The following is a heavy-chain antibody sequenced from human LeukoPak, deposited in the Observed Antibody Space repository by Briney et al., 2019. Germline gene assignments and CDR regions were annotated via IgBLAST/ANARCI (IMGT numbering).Heavy chain of an antibody. J-gene: IGHJ6*02. CDR2: IVPIFGTA. D-gene: IGHD5-18*01. CDR1: GGTFSSYA. Sequence: SVKVSCKASGGTFSSYAISWVRQAPGQGLEWMGGIVPIFGTANYAQKFQGRVTITADESTSTAYMELISLRSEDTAVYYCARYPVDTARNYYYHYGMDVWGQGTTVTVSS. V-gene: IGHV1-69*01. CDR3: ARYPVDTARNYYYHYGMDV.